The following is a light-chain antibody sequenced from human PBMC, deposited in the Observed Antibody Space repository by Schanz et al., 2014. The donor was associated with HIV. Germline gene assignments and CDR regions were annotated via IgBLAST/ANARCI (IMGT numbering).Light chain of an antibody. CDR2: DNN. CDR3: GTWDSSLSAWV. J-gene: IGLJ3*02. V-gene: IGLV1-51*01. Sequence: QSVLTQPPSVSAAPRQKVTISCSGSTSNIGNNYVSWYQQFPGTAPKLLIYDNNRRASGIPDRFSGSKSGTSATLGITGLQTGDEADYYCGTWDSSLSAWVFGGGTKLTVL. CDR1: TSNIGNNY.